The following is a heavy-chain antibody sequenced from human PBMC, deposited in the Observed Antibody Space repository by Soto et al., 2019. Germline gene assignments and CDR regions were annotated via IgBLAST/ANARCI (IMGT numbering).Heavy chain of an antibody. CDR1: GFTFSSYD. Sequence: GGSLRLCCAASGFTFSSYDMHWVRQATGKGLEWVSAIGTAGDTYYPGSVKGRFTISRENAKNSLYLQMNSLRAGDTAVYYCARAISTTGWFDPWGQGTLVTVSS. D-gene: IGHD3-3*01. V-gene: IGHV3-13*01. CDR2: IGTAGDT. J-gene: IGHJ5*02. CDR3: ARAISTTGWFDP.